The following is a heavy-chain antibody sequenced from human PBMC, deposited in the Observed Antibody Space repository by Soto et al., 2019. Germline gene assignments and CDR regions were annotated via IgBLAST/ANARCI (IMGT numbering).Heavy chain of an antibody. V-gene: IGHV3-73*02. CDR3: TSSLSGVATKSQLGY. Sequence: EVQLVESGGGLVQPGGSLKLSCAASGFTFSGSAMHWVRQASGKGLEWVGRIRSKANSYATAYAASVKGRFTISRDDSKNTAYLQMNSLKTEDTAVYYCTSSLSGVATKSQLGYWGQGTLVTVSS. CDR2: IRSKANSYAT. J-gene: IGHJ4*02. CDR1: GFTFSGSA. D-gene: IGHD5-12*01.